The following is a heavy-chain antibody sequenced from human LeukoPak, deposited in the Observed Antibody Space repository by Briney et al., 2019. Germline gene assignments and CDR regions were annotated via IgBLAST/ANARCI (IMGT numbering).Heavy chain of an antibody. CDR2: ISGDGGST. D-gene: IGHD6-13*01. CDR1: GFTFSSYE. Sequence: PGGSLRLSCAASGFTFSSYEMNWVRHAPGKGLEWVSLISGDGGSTYYADSVKGRFTISRDNSKNSLYLQMNSLRTEDTALYYCAKDGSSWYSRYYYYYMDVWGKGTTVTVSS. J-gene: IGHJ6*03. V-gene: IGHV3-43*02. CDR3: AKDGSSWYSRYYYYYMDV.